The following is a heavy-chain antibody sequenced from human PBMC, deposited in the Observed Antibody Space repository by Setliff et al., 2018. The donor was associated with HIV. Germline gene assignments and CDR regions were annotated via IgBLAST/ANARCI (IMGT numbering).Heavy chain of an antibody. Sequence: SETLSLTCDVSGGSISSGGYSWSWIRQPPGKGLEWIGYIYHRGSTYYNPSLKSRVTISVDGSKNQFSLKLGSVTAADTAVYYCATDGGDSGNFWSGYFRWGQGTLVTVSS. CDR2: IYHRGST. CDR1: GGSISSGGYS. J-gene: IGHJ4*02. CDR3: ATDGGDSGNFWSGYFR. D-gene: IGHD3-3*01. V-gene: IGHV4-30-2*01.